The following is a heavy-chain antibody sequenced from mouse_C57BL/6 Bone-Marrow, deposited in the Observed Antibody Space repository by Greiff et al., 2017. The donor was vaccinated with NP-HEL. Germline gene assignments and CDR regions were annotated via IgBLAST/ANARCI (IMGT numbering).Heavy chain of an antibody. V-gene: IGHV1-55*01. CDR2: IYPGSGST. CDR1: GYTFTSYW. J-gene: IGHJ4*01. D-gene: IGHD2-4*01. Sequence: QVQLQQPGAELVKPGASVKMSCKASGYTFTSYWITWVKQRPGQGLEWIGDIYPGSGSTNYNEKFKSKATLTVDTSSSTAYMQLSSLTSEDSAVYYCARKEKWDYDGAMDYWGQGTSVTVSS. CDR3: ARKEKWDYDGAMDY.